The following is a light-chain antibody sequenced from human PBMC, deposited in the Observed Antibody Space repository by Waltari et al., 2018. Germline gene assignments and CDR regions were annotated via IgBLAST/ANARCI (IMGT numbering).Light chain of an antibody. Sequence: AIQMTQSPSSLSASVGARVIISCRARQGVRIYVGWYQQKAGKAPKLLIYAARSLQSGVPSRFSGSGSGTDFTLSISSLQPEDVATYYCLQDYTYPFTFGGGTKVEIK. CDR1: QGVRIY. V-gene: IGKV1-6*01. J-gene: IGKJ4*01. CDR3: LQDYTYPFT. CDR2: AAR.